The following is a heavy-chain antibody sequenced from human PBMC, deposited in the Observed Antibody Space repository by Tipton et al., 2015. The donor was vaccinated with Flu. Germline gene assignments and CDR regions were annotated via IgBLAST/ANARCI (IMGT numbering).Heavy chain of an antibody. Sequence: SLRLSCTASGFTFGDYAMSWVRQAPGKGLEWVGLIRSKTYGGTIEYAASVKGRFTISRDDSRGIAYLQMNSLRAEDTAVYYCARVILYSDSHYMDVWGKGTTVTVSS. CDR1: GFTFGDYA. CDR3: ARVILYSDSHYMDV. D-gene: IGHD3-22*01. CDR2: IRSKTYGGTI. V-gene: IGHV3-49*04. J-gene: IGHJ6*03.